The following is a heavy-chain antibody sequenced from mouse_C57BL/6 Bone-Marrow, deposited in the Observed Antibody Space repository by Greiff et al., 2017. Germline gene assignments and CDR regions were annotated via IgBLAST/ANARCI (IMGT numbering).Heavy chain of an antibody. Sequence: VQLQQSGAELARPGASVKLSCKASGYTFTSYGISWVKQRTGQGLEWIGEIYPRSGNTYYNEKFKGKDTLTADKSSNTTYFALRDLTAEDSAVNCCSRYGLDYWGQGTTLTVSS. J-gene: IGHJ2*01. CDR3: SRYGLDY. V-gene: IGHV1-81*01. CDR2: IYPRSGNT. D-gene: IGHD1-1*01. CDR1: GYTFTSYG.